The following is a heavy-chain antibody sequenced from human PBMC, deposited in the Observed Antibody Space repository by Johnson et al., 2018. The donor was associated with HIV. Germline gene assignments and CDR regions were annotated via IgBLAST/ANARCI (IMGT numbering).Heavy chain of an antibody. V-gene: IGHV3-30*18. J-gene: IGHJ3*02. Sequence: QVQLVESGGGVVQPGRSLRLSCAASGFTFSSYGMHWVRQAPGKGLEWVAVISYDGSNKYYADSVKGRFTISRDNSKNTLYLQMNSLRAEDTAVYYCAKGVYSSSSCMLFYIWGQGTMVTVSS. CDR1: GFTFSSYG. D-gene: IGHD6-6*01. CDR3: AKGVYSSSSCMLFYI. CDR2: ISYDGSNK.